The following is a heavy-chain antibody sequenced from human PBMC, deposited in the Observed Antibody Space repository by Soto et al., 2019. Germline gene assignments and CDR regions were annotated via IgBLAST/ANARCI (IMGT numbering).Heavy chain of an antibody. CDR1: GGSIISNY. CDR3: ARYRREAVAGYTLDN. D-gene: IGHD6-13*01. V-gene: IGHV4-59*01. Sequence: PSDTLCLTCSVSGGSIISNYGTWIRQPPGKGLEWIGYVYNSGSTNYNPSLKSRVTISEDTSKSQFSLKVNSMTAADTAVYYCARYRREAVAGYTLDNWGQGILVTVSS. J-gene: IGHJ4*02. CDR2: VYNSGST.